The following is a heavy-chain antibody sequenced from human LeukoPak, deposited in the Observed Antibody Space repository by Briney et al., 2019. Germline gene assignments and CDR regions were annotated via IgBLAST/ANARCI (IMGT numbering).Heavy chain of an antibody. V-gene: IGHV4-34*01. CDR3: ARGRIVVVPAAMRYFDC. Sequence: SETLSLTCAVYGGSFSGYYWSWIRQPPGKGLEWIGEINHSGSTNYNPSLKSRVTISVDTSKNQFSLKLSSVTAADTAVYYCARGRIVVVPAAMRYFDCWGQGTLVTVSS. D-gene: IGHD2-2*01. CDR1: GGSFSGYY. J-gene: IGHJ4*02. CDR2: INHSGST.